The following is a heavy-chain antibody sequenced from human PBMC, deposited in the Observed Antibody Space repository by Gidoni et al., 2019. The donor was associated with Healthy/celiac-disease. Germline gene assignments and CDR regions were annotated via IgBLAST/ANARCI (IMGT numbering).Heavy chain of an antibody. J-gene: IGHJ4*02. CDR2: LSCIGGST. CDR1: GCPFSSYA. Sequence: EVQLVESGGGLVQPGGSLRVCCAASGCPFSSYAMRWVRQAPGKGLEWVSALSCIGGSTYYADSVTGRFTISRDNSKNTLYLQMNSLRAEDTAVYYCAKAVDSSDLYFDYWGQGTLVTVSS. V-gene: IGHV3-23*04. CDR3: AKAVDSSDLYFDY. D-gene: IGHD6-19*01.